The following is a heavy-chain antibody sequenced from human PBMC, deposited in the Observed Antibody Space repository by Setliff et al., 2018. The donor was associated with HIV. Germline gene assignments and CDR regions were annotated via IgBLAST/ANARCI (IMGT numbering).Heavy chain of an antibody. CDR1: GFTPSPSW. CDR2: INPDGSEK. D-gene: IGHD4-4*01. Sequence: LRLSCAGSGFTPSPSWMNWVRQAPGKGLEWVANINPDGSEKNYVGSVKGRFTISKDNAKNSLFLQMNSLRAEDTAVYYCSKGHYTTLGWGQGTLVTVSS. CDR3: SKGHYTTLG. V-gene: IGHV3-7*01. J-gene: IGHJ4*02.